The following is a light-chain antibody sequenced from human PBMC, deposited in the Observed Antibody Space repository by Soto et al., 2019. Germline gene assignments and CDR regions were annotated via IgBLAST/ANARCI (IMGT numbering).Light chain of an antibody. CDR1: QSISTW. J-gene: IGKJ1*01. V-gene: IGKV1-5*03. CDR2: KAS. Sequence: DIQMTQSPSTLSASVGDRVTITCRASQSISTWPAWYQQKPGTAPKLLIYKASSLQSGVPSRFSGSGSGTEFTLTISSLQPDDFATYYCQQYVRAFRSFGQGTKVDIK. CDR3: QQYVRAFRS.